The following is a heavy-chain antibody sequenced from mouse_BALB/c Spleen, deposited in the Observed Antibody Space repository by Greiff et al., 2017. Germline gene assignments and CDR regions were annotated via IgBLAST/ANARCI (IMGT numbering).Heavy chain of an antibody. CDR3: AREGGYDVRAMDY. V-gene: IGHV1-7*01. J-gene: IGHJ4*01. D-gene: IGHD2-2*01. Sequence: VHLVESGAELAKPGASVKMSCKASGYTFTSYWMHWVKQRPGQGLEWIGYINPSTGYTEYNQKFKDKATLTADKSSSTAYMQLSSLTSEDSAVYYCAREGGYDVRAMDYWGQGTSVTVSS. CDR2: INPSTGYT. CDR1: GYTFTSYW.